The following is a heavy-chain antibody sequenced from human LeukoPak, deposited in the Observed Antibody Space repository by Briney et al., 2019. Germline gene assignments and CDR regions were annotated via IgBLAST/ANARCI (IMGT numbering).Heavy chain of an antibody. CDR2: INHSGST. V-gene: IGHV4-34*01. CDR1: GGSFSGYY. Sequence: SETLSLTCAVYGGSFSGYYWSWIRQPPGKGLEWIGEINHSGSTNYNPSLKSRITISVDTSKNQFSLKLSSVTAADTAVCYCAREQYYYDSSGSDYWGQGTLVTVSS. D-gene: IGHD3-22*01. J-gene: IGHJ4*02. CDR3: AREQYYYDSSGSDY.